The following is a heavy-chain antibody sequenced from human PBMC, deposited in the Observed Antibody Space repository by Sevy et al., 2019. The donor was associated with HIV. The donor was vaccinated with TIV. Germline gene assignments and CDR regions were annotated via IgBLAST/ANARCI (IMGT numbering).Heavy chain of an antibody. V-gene: IGHV5-51*01. D-gene: IGHD2-15*01. CDR3: ARVLEYCSGGSCYNNGSHFDY. Sequence: GESLKISCKGSGYSFTSYWIGWVRQMPGKGLEWMGIIYPGDSDTRYSPSFQGQVTISADKSISTAYLQWSSLKASDTAMYYCARVLEYCSGGSCYNNGSHFDYWGQGTLVTVSS. J-gene: IGHJ4*02. CDR2: IYPGDSDT. CDR1: GYSFTSYW.